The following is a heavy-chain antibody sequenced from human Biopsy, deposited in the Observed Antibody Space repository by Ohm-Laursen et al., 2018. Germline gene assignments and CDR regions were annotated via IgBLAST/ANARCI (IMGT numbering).Heavy chain of an antibody. Sequence: SVKASCKVSGYTLTALSMHWGRQAPGRGLGWMGGFAPENGKTIYAQKFQGRITVTEDTSTDTAYMELSSLRSEDTAVYYCAADINVWNVNYWGQGTQVTVSS. CDR1: GYTLTALS. D-gene: IGHD1-1*01. CDR2: FAPENGKT. V-gene: IGHV1-24*01. J-gene: IGHJ4*02. CDR3: AADINVWNVNY.